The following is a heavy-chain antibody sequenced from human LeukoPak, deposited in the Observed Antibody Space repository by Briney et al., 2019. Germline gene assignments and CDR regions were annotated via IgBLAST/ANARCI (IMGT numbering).Heavy chain of an antibody. J-gene: IGHJ4*02. CDR1: GFTFSSYA. D-gene: IGHD3-16*02. V-gene: IGHV3-23*01. Sequence: GGSLRLSCAASGFTFSSYAMSWARQAPGKGLEWVSTFSGSGGTTYYADSVKGRFTISRDNSKNTLYLQMNSLRAEDTALYYCAXYRAPSGTLDYWGQGTLVTVSS. CDR3: AXYRAPSGTLDY. CDR2: FSGSGGTT.